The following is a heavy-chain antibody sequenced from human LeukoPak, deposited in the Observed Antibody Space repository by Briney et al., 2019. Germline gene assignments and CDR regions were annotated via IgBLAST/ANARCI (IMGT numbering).Heavy chain of an antibody. D-gene: IGHD3-16*02. Sequence: ASVKVSCKASGGTFSSYAISWVRQAPGQGLEWMGGIIPIFGTANYAQKFQGRVTITTDESTSTAYMELSSLRSEDTAVYYCARVRPGGYRLGYFDYWGQRTLVTLSS. CDR3: ARVRPGGYRLGYFDY. CDR1: GGTFSSYA. J-gene: IGHJ4*02. V-gene: IGHV1-69*05. CDR2: IIPIFGTA.